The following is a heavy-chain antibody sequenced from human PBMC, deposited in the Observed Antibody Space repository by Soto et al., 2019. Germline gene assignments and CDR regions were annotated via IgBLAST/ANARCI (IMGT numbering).Heavy chain of an antibody. D-gene: IGHD5-18*01. Sequence: QVQLVQSGAEVKKPGASVKVSCKASGYTFTNNDVSWLRQATGQGLEWMGWMNPGSGDTGYAQKFKGRVTMTRDISIATAYMELNSLTSEDTAIYYFARMESFGSLNWFNPWWQGTLVTVSS. V-gene: IGHV1-8*02. CDR3: ARMESFGSLNWFNP. J-gene: IGHJ5*02. CDR1: GYTFTNND. CDR2: MNPGSGDT.